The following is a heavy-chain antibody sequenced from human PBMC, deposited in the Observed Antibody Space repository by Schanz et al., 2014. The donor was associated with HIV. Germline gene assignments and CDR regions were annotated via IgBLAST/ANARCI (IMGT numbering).Heavy chain of an antibody. D-gene: IGHD2-21*01. CDR2: MNPGSGNT. CDR3: ARGGYYRGVGDYYVTTFDY. Sequence: QVQLVQSGAEVKRPGASVKVSCKASDYLFSRYGISWVRQAPGQGLEWLGWMNPGSGNTGYAWKFQGRVTMTRDTSIRTAYMELSSLRSDDTAVYYCARGGYYRGVGDYYVTTFDYWGRGTKVTVSS. CDR1: DYLFSRYG. J-gene: IGHJ3*01. V-gene: IGHV1-8*01.